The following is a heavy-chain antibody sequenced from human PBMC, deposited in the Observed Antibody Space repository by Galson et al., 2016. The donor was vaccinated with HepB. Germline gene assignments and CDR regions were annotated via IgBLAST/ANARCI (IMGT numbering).Heavy chain of an antibody. CDR2: TYYRSKWYN. Sequence: AISGDSVSSKSAAWNWIRPSPSRGLEWLGRTYYRSKWYNDYALSVKSRITINPDTSKNQFSLQLNSVTPEDTAVYYCARVRSGYSGYANPYYYGMDVWGQGTTVTVSS. CDR3: ARVRSGYSGYANPYYYGMDV. J-gene: IGHJ6*02. V-gene: IGHV6-1*01. D-gene: IGHD5-12*01. CDR1: GDSVSSKSAA.